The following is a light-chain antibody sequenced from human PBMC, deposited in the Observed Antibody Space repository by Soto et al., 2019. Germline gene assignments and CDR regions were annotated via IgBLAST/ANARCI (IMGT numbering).Light chain of an antibody. V-gene: IGLV2-14*01. Sequence: QSVLTQPASVSGSPGQSITISCTGTGNDVGGYKYVSWYQQHPGKVPKLMIFEVSNRPSGVSKRFSGSKSGNTASLNISGLQADDEADYYCSSYTSSMSVVFRGGTKVTVL. CDR2: EVS. CDR3: SSYTSSMSVV. CDR1: GNDVGGYKY. J-gene: IGLJ2*01.